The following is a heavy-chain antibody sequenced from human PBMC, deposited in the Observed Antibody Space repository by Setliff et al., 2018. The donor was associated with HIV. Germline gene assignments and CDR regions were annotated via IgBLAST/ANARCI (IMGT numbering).Heavy chain of an antibody. CDR3: ARAVSHVDY. J-gene: IGHJ4*02. Sequence: SETLSLTCAVSGYSISSGYYWGWIRQPPGKGLEWIGSIYHSGSTYYNPSLKSRVTVSVDTSKNQFSLKLSSVTAADTAVYYCARAVSHVDYWGQGTLVTVSS. CDR1: GYSISSGYY. V-gene: IGHV4-38-2*01. D-gene: IGHD6-19*01. CDR2: IYHSGST.